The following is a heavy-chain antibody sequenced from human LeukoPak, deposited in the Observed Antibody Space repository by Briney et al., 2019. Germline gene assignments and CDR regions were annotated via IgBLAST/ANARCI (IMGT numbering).Heavy chain of an antibody. D-gene: IGHD5-24*01. J-gene: IGHJ4*02. Sequence: SETLSLTCTVSGGSISSYYWSGIRQPPGKGLEWIGYIYYSGSTNYSPSLKSRVTVSVDTSKNQFSLRLSSVTAADTAVYYCAGYKRIPLDYWGQGTLVTVSS. V-gene: IGHV4-59*01. CDR2: IYYSGST. CDR3: AGYKRIPLDY. CDR1: GGSISSYY.